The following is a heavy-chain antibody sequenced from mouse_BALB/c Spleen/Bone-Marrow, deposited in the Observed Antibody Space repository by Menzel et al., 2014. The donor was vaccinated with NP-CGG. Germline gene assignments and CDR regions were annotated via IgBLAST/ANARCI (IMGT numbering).Heavy chain of an antibody. Sequence: QVQLQQSGPGLVQPSQSLSIPCTVSGFSLTKHGVHWIRQSPGKGLEWLGVIWGGGSTDYNAAFISRLSISKDNSKSQVVFKMNSLEVNDRAMYYCARGNYGAWFTHWGQGTLVTVSA. J-gene: IGHJ3*01. CDR3: ARGNYGAWFTH. D-gene: IGHD2-1*01. CDR1: GFSLTKHG. CDR2: IWGGGST. V-gene: IGHV2-2*02.